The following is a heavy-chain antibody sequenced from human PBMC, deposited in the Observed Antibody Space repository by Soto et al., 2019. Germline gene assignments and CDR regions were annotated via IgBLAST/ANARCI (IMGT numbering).Heavy chain of an antibody. Sequence: SETLSLTCTVSGGSISSSSYYWGWIRQPPGKGLEWIGSIYYSGSTYYNPSLKGRVTISVDTSKNQFSLKLSSVTAADTAVYYCASTYNWNEDGWFDPWGQGTLVTV. J-gene: IGHJ5*02. CDR3: ASTYNWNEDGWFDP. CDR2: IYYSGST. V-gene: IGHV4-39*01. CDR1: GGSISSSSYY. D-gene: IGHD1-20*01.